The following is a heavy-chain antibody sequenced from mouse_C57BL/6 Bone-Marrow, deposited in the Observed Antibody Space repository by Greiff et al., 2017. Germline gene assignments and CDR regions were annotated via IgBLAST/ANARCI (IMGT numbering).Heavy chain of an antibody. J-gene: IGHJ3*01. V-gene: IGHV2-9-1*01. CDR1: GFSLTSYA. Sequence: VKLKESGPGLVAPSPSLSISCTVSGFSLTSYAISWVRQPPGKGLEWLGVIWTGGGTNYNSALKSRLSISKDNSKSQVFLKMNSLQTDDTARYYCARRAYYSNAFAYWGQGTLVTVSA. CDR2: IWTGGGT. CDR3: ARRAYYSNAFAY. D-gene: IGHD2-5*01.